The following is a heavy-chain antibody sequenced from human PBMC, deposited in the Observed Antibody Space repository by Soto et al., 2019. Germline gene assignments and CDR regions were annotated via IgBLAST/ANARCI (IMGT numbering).Heavy chain of an antibody. J-gene: IGHJ3*02. Sequence: PGGSLRLSCAASGFIFSTYAMNWVRHAPGEGLEWVSAISSSGGTTFYAESVRGRFTISRDNSVNTLYLQMSSLRTEDTAVYYCAHPRGYGVFDAVDIWGQGTMVTVSS. CDR3: AHPRGYGVFDAVDI. CDR2: ISSSGGTT. CDR1: GFIFSTYA. V-gene: IGHV3-23*01. D-gene: IGHD4-17*01.